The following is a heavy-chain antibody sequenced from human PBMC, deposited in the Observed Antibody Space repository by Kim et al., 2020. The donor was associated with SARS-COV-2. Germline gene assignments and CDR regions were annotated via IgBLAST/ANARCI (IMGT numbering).Heavy chain of an antibody. J-gene: IGHJ3*02. Sequence: GGSLRLSCAASGFTFNNYAMHWVRQAPGKGLEWLSFITKSSTTIYYADSVEGRFTISRDNAKNSLFLQMNSLRDEDTALYYCVRDRMGGAFDMWGQGTMV. CDR2: ITKSSTTI. CDR3: VRDRMGGAFDM. D-gene: IGHD3-16*01. CDR1: GFTFNNYA. V-gene: IGHV3-48*02.